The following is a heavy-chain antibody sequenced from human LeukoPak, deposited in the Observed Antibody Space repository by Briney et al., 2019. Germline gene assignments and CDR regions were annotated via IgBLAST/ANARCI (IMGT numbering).Heavy chain of an antibody. CDR3: ARDANDGYGGYMDV. V-gene: IGHV4-31*03. CDR1: GDSIPSAGYF. Sequence: PSETLSLTCTVSGDSIPSAGYFWNWIRQHPGKGLEWIGYIYNSGSTSYNPTLKSRISISIDTSKNQFSLRLSSVTAADTAVYYCARDANDGYGGYMDVWGQGTRSPSP. D-gene: IGHD5-24*01. CDR2: IYNSGST. J-gene: IGHJ6*03.